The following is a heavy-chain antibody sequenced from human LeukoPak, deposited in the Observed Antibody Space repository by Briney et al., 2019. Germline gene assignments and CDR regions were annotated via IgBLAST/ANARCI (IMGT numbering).Heavy chain of an antibody. CDR2: INHSGST. CDR1: GGSFSGYY. V-gene: IGHV4-34*01. CDR3: ARYSSGSVYYGMDV. D-gene: IGHD6-19*01. J-gene: IGHJ6*02. Sequence: SETLSLTCAVYGGSFSGYYWSWIRQPPGKGLEWIGEINHSGSTNYNPSLKSRVTISVDTSKNQFFLKLSSVTAADTAVYYCARYSSGSVYYGMDVWGQGTTVTVSS.